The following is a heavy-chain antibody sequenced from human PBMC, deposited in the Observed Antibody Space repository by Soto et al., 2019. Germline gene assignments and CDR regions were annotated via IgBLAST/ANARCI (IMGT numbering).Heavy chain of an antibody. CDR3: ARHELIAVAADY. Sequence: SETLSLTCTVSGGSISSSSYYWGWIRQPPGKGLEWIGSIYYSGSTYYNPSLKSRVTISVDTSKNQFSLKLSSVTAADTAVYYCARHELIAVAADYWGQGTLVTVSS. CDR2: IYYSGST. V-gene: IGHV4-39*01. D-gene: IGHD6-19*01. CDR1: GGSISSSSYY. J-gene: IGHJ4*02.